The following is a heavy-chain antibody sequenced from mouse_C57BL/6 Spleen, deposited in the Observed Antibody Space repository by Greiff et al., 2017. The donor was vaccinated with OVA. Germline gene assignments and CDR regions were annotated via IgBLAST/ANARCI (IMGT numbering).Heavy chain of an antibody. D-gene: IGHD1-1*01. CDR1: GYTFTSYG. CDR2: IYLGNGYT. Sequence: VQLQQSGAELVRPGSSVKMSCKTSGYTFTSYGINWVKQRPGQGLEWIGYIYLGNGYTEYNEKFKGKATLTSDTSSSTAYMQLSSLTSEDSAIYFCSATTVVARTLDYWGQGTTLTVSS. J-gene: IGHJ2*01. V-gene: IGHV1-58*01. CDR3: SATTVVARTLDY.